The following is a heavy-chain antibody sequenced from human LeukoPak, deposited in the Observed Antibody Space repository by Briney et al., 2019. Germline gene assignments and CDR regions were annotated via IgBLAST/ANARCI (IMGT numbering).Heavy chain of an antibody. Sequence: PGGSLRLSCAASGFTFSSYGMHWVRQAPGKGLEWVAVIWNDGSNKYYADSVKGRFTISRDNSKNTLYLQMNSLRAEDTAVYYCAREDYSSSWYDAFDIWGQGTMVTVSS. CDR3: AREDYSSSWYDAFDI. V-gene: IGHV3-33*01. J-gene: IGHJ3*02. D-gene: IGHD6-13*01. CDR1: GFTFSSYG. CDR2: IWNDGSNK.